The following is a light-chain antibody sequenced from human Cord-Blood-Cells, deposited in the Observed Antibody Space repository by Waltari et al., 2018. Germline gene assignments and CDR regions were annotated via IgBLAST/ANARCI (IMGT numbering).Light chain of an antibody. V-gene: IGKV3-20*01. J-gene: IGKJ1*01. CDR3: QQYGSSPWT. CDR2: GAS. CDR1: QSVSSSY. Sequence: EIVLTQSPGTLSLSPGERATLSCRASQSVSSSYLAWYQQKPGQSPRLPIYGASSRATGIPDRFSGSGSVTDFTLTISRLEPEDFAVYYCQQYGSSPWTFGQGTKVEIK.